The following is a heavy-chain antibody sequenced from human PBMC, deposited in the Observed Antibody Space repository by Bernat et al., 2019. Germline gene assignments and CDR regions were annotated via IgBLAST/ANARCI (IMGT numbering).Heavy chain of an antibody. CDR3: AKGMGGDGYNYYYYYGMDV. D-gene: IGHD5-24*01. CDR1: GFTFSSYG. Sequence: QVQLVESGGGVVQPGRSLRLSCAASGFTFSSYGMHWVRQAPGKGLEWVAVISYDGSNKYYADSVKGRFTISRDNSKNTLYLQMNSLRAEDTAVYYCAKGMGGDGYNYYYYYGMDVWGQGTTVTVSS. V-gene: IGHV3-30*18. J-gene: IGHJ6*02. CDR2: ISYDGSNK.